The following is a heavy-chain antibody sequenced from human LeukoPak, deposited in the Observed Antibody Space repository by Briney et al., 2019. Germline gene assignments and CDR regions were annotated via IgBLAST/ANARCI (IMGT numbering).Heavy chain of an antibody. CDR2: ISSSSSYI. CDR3: ARDLLDYDILTGYYDNNAFDI. Sequence: GGSLRLSCVASGFTFSSYSMNWVRQAPGKGLEWVSSISSSSSYIYYADSVKGRFTISRDNAKNSLYLQMNSLRAEDTAVYYCARDLLDYDILTGYYDNNAFDIWGQGTMVTVPS. V-gene: IGHV3-21*01. J-gene: IGHJ3*02. D-gene: IGHD3-9*01. CDR1: GFTFSSYS.